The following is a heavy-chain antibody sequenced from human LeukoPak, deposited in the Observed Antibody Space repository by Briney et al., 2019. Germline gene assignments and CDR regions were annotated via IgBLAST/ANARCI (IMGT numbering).Heavy chain of an antibody. CDR1: GYTFTGYY. J-gene: IGHJ5*02. CDR2: INPNSGGT. CDR3: ARDREQLARGFDP. Sequence: ASVTVSCKASGYTFTGYYMHWVRQAPGQGLEWMGWINPNSGGTNYAQKFQGRVTMTRDTSISTAYMEMSRLRSDDTAVYYCARDREQLARGFDPWGQGTLVTVSS. V-gene: IGHV1-2*02. D-gene: IGHD6-13*01.